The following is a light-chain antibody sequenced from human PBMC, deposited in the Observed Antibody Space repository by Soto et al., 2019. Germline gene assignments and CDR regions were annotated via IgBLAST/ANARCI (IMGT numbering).Light chain of an antibody. CDR1: SSDVGAYNY. CDR2: DVS. V-gene: IGLV2-14*03. Sequence: QSALTQPASVSGSPGQSITISCTGTSSDVGAYNYVSWYQQLPGKAPKLMIYDVSNRPSGVSNRFSGFKSGNTSSLTISGLQAEDETDYYCFSYTTSSTYVFGTGTKLTVL. CDR3: FSYTTSSTYV. J-gene: IGLJ1*01.